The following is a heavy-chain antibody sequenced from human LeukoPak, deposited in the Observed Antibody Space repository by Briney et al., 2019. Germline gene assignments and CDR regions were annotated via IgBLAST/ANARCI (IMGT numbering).Heavy chain of an antibody. J-gene: IGHJ5*02. CDR2: ISGSGGST. V-gene: IGHV3-23*01. CDR3: AKGQLELLIISGFDP. Sequence: SGGSLRLSCAASGFTFSSYAMSWVRQAPGKGLEWVSAISGSGGSTYYADSVKGRFTISRDNSKNTLYLQMNSLRAEDTAVYYCAKGQLELLIISGFDPWGQGTLVTVSS. D-gene: IGHD1-7*01. CDR1: GFTFSSYA.